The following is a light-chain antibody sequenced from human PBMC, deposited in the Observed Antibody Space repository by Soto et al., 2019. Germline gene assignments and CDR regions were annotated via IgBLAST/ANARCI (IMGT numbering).Light chain of an antibody. J-gene: IGLJ1*01. CDR2: TTN. CDR3: ATWDGGLSGPFV. V-gene: IGLV1-44*01. CDR1: NSNIGSDI. Sequence: QGVLTQPPSASGTPGQRSTISCCGSNSNIGSDIVNCYQLLPGAAPEVLINTTNQRPSGVPERFSGSKSGTSASLAISGLQSEDEANSSCATWDGGLSGPFVFGTGTKVTVL.